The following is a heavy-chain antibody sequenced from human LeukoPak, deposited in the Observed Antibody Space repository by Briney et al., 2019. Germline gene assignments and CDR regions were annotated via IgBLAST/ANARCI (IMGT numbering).Heavy chain of an antibody. CDR1: GFTFSSYS. D-gene: IGHD3-10*01. V-gene: IGHV3-21*01. J-gene: IGHJ4*02. CDR2: ISSSSSYI. CDR3: AKDLWFGELIHPDY. Sequence: GGSLRLSCAASGFTFSSYSMNWVRQAPGKGLEWVSSISSSSSYIYYADSVKGRFTISRDNAKNSLYLQMNSLRAEDTAVYYCAKDLWFGELIHPDYWGQGTLVTVSS.